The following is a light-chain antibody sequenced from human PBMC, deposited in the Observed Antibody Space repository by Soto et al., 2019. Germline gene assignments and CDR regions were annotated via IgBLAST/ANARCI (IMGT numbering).Light chain of an antibody. CDR3: ASFRSGTILV. V-gene: IGLV2-14*02. CDR1: SDVVGNYNL. CDR2: EGN. Sequence: QSALTQPASVSGSPGQSITISCTGTSDVVGNYNLVSWYQQHPGKAPKLIIYEGNKRPSGVSNRFSGSKSANTASLTISGLRAEDEADYYCASFRSGTILVFGSGTKLTVL. J-gene: IGLJ1*01.